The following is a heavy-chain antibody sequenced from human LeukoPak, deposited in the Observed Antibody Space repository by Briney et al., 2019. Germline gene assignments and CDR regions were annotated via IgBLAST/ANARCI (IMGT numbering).Heavy chain of an antibody. V-gene: IGHV4-59*01. CDR2: IYYSGRT. J-gene: IGHJ4*02. CDR1: GGSISSYY. Sequence: SETLSLTCTVSGGSISSYYWSWIRQPPGKGLEWIGYIYYSGRTNYNPSLKSRVTISVDTSKNQFSLKLSSVTAADTAVYYCARERDGYSRALDYWGQGTLVTVSS. D-gene: IGHD5-24*01. CDR3: ARERDGYSRALDY.